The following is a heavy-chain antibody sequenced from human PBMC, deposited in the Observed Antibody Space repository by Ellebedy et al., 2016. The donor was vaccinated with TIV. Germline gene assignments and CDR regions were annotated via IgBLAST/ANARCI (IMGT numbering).Heavy chain of an antibody. Sequence: GESLKISCAASGLTVSDSYMSWVRQAPGKGLEWVANIYSGGNTYYADSVKGRFTVSRDTSKNTLYIQMSSLRAEDPALYYCARDSSPAGPYYYGMDVWGPGTTVTVSS. J-gene: IGHJ6*02. CDR2: IYSGGNT. D-gene: IGHD2-2*01. CDR1: GLTVSDSY. V-gene: IGHV3-66*01. CDR3: ARDSSPAGPYYYGMDV.